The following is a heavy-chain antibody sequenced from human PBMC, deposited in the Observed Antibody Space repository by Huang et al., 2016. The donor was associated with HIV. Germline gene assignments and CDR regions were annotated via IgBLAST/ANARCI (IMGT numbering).Heavy chain of an antibody. V-gene: IGHV3-30*18. CDR3: AKGGSAAAVLDF. CDR2: ISYDAKTK. Sequence: QVQLVESGGGVVQPGRSLRISCAASGFTFSSYGMHWVRQAPGKGLEGVAVISYDAKTKYYAYSVKGRFSISRDNSKTTVYLQLNSLRVEDTAVYYCAKGGSAAAVLDFWGQGTLVTVSS. CDR1: GFTFSSYG. J-gene: IGHJ4*02. D-gene: IGHD6-13*01.